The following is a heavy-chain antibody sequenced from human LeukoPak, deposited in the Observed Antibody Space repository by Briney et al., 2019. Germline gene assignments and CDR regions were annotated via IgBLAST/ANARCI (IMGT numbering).Heavy chain of an antibody. Sequence: SVKVSCKASGGTFSSYAISWVRQAPGQGLEWMGRIIPIFGTANYAQKFQGRVTITTDESTSTAYMELSSLRSEDTAVYYCASSNCGCDCYSGYWGQGTLVTVSS. J-gene: IGHJ4*02. D-gene: IGHD2-21*02. CDR1: GGTFSSYA. V-gene: IGHV1-69*05. CDR2: IIPIFGTA. CDR3: ASSNCGCDCYSGY.